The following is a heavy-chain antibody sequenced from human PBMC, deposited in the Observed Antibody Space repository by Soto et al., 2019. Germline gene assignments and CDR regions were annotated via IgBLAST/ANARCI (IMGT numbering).Heavy chain of an antibody. D-gene: IGHD4-17*01. V-gene: IGHV3-30*18. Sequence: QVQLVESGGGVVQPGRSLRLSCTASGFTFRNYGMHWVRQAPGKGLEWVAVISFDGNNEYYSGSVKGRFTISRDNFKHTLYLQMTGLRAEDTAVYYCAKDVLQTTGTTPGSWGQGTLVTVSS. CDR2: ISFDGNNE. CDR3: AKDVLQTTGTTPGS. CDR1: GFTFRNYG. J-gene: IGHJ5*02.